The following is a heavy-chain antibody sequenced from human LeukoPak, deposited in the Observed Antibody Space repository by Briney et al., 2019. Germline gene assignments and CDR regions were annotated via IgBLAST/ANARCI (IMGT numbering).Heavy chain of an antibody. CDR3: ASSPYYYGSGGLY. CDR2: INHSGST. D-gene: IGHD3-10*01. J-gene: IGHJ4*02. CDR1: GGSFSGYY. Sequence: SETLSLTCAVYGGSFSGYYWSWIRQPPGKGLEWIGEINHSGSTNYNPSLKSRVTISADTSKNQFSLKLSSVTAADTAVYYCASSPYYYGSGGLYWGQGTLVTVSS. V-gene: IGHV4-34*01.